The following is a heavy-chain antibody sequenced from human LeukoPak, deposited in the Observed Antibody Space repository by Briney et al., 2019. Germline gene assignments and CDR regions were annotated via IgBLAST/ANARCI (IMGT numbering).Heavy chain of an antibody. V-gene: IGHV3-23*01. CDR1: GFSFNDYA. D-gene: IGHD1-1*01. CDR3: GKANDDYYFDY. Sequence: GGSLRLSCAASGFSFNDYAMNWVRQAPGQGLEWVSVISAAGVTYYADSLKGRFTISRDNSKNTLYLQMDSLRVEDTAVYYCGKANDDYYFDYWGQGTLVTVSS. CDR2: ISAAGVT. J-gene: IGHJ4*02.